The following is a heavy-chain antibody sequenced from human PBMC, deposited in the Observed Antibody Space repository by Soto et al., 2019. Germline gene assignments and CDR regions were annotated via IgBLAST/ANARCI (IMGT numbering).Heavy chain of an antibody. CDR1: GGSFSGYY. J-gene: IGHJ4*02. CDR3: ARGRAIMGDVLYPTPPFFDE. CDR2: INHSGST. V-gene: IGHV4-34*01. Sequence: SETMSLTCAVYGGSFSGYYWSWIRQPPGKGLEWIGEINHSGSTNYNPSLKSRVTISVDTSKNQFSLKLSSVTAADTAVYYCARGRAIMGDVLYPTPPFFDEWGPGPLVTVSS. D-gene: IGHD3-16*01.